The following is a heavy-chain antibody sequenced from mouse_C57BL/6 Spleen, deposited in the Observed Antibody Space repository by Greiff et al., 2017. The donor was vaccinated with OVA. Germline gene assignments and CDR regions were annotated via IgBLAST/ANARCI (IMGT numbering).Heavy chain of an antibody. Sequence: EVQVVESGGGLVKPGGSLKLSCAASGFTFSSYAMSWVRQTPDKRLAWVATISDGGSYTYYPDNVQGRFPLSRDNAKNNLYLQMSHLKSEDTARYYWARDATDDSNDGVYFDYGGQGTTLTVSA. V-gene: IGHV5-4*01. CDR1: GFTFSSYA. CDR2: ISDGGSYT. J-gene: IGHJ2*01. D-gene: IGHD2-12*01. CDR3: ARDATDDSNDGVYFDY.